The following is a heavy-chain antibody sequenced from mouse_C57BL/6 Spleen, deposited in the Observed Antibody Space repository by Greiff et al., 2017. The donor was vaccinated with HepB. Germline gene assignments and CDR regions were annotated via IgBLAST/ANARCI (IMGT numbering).Heavy chain of an antibody. D-gene: IGHD1-1*01. CDR3: TRGFYGNAMDY. Sequence: QVQLQQSGAELVRPGASVTLSCKASGYTFTDYEMHWVKQTPVHGLEWIGAIDPETGGTAYNQKFKGKAILTADKSSSTAYMELRSLTSEDSVVYYCTRGFYGNAMDYWGQGTSVTVSS. J-gene: IGHJ4*01. CDR2: IDPETGGT. V-gene: IGHV1-15*01. CDR1: GYTFTDYE.